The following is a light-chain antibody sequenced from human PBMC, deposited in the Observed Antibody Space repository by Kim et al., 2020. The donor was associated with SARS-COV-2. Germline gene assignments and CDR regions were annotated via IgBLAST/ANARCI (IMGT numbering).Light chain of an antibody. Sequence: VAPGQTASISCSGDKLGDKYAFWYQQKPGQSPVLVIYQHTKRPSGIPGRFSGSSSGNTATLTISETQATDEADYYCQAWDSGTAIFGGGTQLTVL. CDR3: QAWDSGTAI. CDR1: KLGDKY. V-gene: IGLV3-1*01. CDR2: QHT. J-gene: IGLJ2*01.